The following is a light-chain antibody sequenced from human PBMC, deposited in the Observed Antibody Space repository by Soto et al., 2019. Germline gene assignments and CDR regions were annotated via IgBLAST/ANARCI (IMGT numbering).Light chain of an antibody. CDR1: QTILYTSNNKNY. CDR3: HQYFAAPPT. CDR2: WAS. J-gene: IGKJ3*01. Sequence: DIVMTQCPDSLAVSLGERPTITCKSSQTILYTSNNKNYLAWYQQRPGQPPKLLIYWASTRESGVPDRISGSGSGTNFTLTISSLQPEDVATYYCHQYFAAPPTFGRGTKVEI. V-gene: IGKV4-1*01.